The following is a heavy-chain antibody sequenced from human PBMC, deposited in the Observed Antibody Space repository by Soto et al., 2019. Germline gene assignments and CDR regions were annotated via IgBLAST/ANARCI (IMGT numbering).Heavy chain of an antibody. CDR2: INHSGST. CDR3: ASICVYAIPPLSCSCYGMDV. J-gene: IGHJ6*02. CDR1: GGSFSGYY. D-gene: IGHD2-8*01. Sequence: QVQLQQWGAGLLKPSETLSLTCAVYGGSFSGYYWSWIRQPPGKGLEWIGEINHSGSTNYNPSLKSRVTISVDTSKNQFSLKLSSVTAADTAVYYWASICVYAIPPLSCSCYGMDVWGQGTTVTVSS. V-gene: IGHV4-34*01.